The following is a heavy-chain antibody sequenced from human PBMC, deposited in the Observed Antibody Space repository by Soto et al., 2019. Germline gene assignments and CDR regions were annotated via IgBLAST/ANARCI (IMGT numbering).Heavy chain of an antibody. V-gene: IGHV4-39*02. D-gene: IGHD3-9*01. CDR2: VNDNGNT. CDR1: GGSMSSSAYF. CDR3: DDTVYYYFDY. Sequence: SESLYLSCAVSGGSMSSSAYFWAWVRQPPGKPLEWIGSVNDNGNTYYNPSLRSRVTISMDPFKNHFSLRLTSVTAADTAVFYYDDTVYYYFDYWGQGTLVTVSS. J-gene: IGHJ4*02.